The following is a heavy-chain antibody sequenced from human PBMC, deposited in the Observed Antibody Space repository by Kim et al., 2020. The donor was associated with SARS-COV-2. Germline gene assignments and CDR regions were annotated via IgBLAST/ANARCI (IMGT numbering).Heavy chain of an antibody. CDR3: ARNYGDYAYYYYYYMDV. D-gene: IGHD4-17*01. Sequence: SVKVSYKASGGTFSSYAISWVRQAPGQGLEWMGGIIPIFGTANYAQKFQGRVTITADESTSTAYMELSSLRSEDTAVYYCARNYGDYAYYYYYYMDVWGKGTTVTVSS. J-gene: IGHJ6*03. V-gene: IGHV1-69*13. CDR1: GGTFSSYA. CDR2: IIPIFGTA.